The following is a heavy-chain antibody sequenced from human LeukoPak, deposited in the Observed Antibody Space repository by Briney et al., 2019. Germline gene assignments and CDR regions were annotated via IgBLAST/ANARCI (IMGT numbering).Heavy chain of an antibody. CDR1: GFTFSSYG. D-gene: IGHD4-23*01. J-gene: IGHJ4*02. Sequence: GGSLRLSCAASGFTFSSYGMHWVRQAPGKGLEWVAVIWYDGSNKYYADSVKGRFTISRDNSKNTLYLQMNSLRAEDTAVYYCAKGDGVVTYFDYWGQGTLVTVPS. CDR2: IWYDGSNK. V-gene: IGHV3-33*06. CDR3: AKGDGVVTYFDY.